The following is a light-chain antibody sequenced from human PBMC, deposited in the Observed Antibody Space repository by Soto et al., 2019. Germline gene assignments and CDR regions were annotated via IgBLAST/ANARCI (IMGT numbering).Light chain of an antibody. CDR3: QQRSQWPPLT. Sequence: IVLTQSLGTLSLSPGERATLSCRASQSISNYLAWYQHKPGQAPRLLISDASKRASGVPARFSGSGSGTDFTLTISSLEPEDFAVYYCQQRSQWPPLTFGGGTTVEIK. J-gene: IGKJ4*01. CDR2: DAS. V-gene: IGKV3-11*01. CDR1: QSISNY.